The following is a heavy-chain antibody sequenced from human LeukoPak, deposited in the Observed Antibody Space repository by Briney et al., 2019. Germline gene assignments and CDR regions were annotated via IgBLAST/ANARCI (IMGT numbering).Heavy chain of an antibody. CDR1: AFTFNNHA. Sequence: GGSLRLSCAASAFTFNNHAMSWARQAPGKGLEWVSSITVNGDGTNYADAVKGRFTISRDNSKNTVYLQMNSLRADDTAKYYCAKDRLGAVAEYPDYWGQGTLVTVSS. D-gene: IGHD6-19*01. V-gene: IGHV3-23*01. J-gene: IGHJ4*02. CDR2: ITVNGDGT. CDR3: AKDRLGAVAEYPDY.